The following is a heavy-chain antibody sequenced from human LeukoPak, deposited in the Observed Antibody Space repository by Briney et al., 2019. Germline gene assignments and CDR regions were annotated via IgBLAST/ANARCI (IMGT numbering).Heavy chain of an antibody. Sequence: PGGSLRLSCAASGFTFSSYAMSWVRQAPGKGLEWISAISGSGGSTYYADSVKGRFTISRDNSKNTPYLQVNSLRAEDTAVYYCAKDLFLAPAAGTVNWFDPWGQGTLVTVSS. CDR2: ISGSGGST. CDR3: AKDLFLAPAAGTVNWFDP. CDR1: GFTFSSYA. D-gene: IGHD6-13*01. J-gene: IGHJ5*02. V-gene: IGHV3-23*01.